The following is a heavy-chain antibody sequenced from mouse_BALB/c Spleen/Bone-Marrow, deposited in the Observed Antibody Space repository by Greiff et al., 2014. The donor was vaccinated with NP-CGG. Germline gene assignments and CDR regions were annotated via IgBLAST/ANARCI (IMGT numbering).Heavy chain of an antibody. CDR1: GFKFKDTH. CDR2: IDPASGDT. CDR3: SGDYGGTAWFAY. V-gene: IGHV14-3*02. Sequence: EVHLVESGAELVKPGASVKLSCTASGFKFKDTHMHWVKQRPEQGLEWIGRIDPASGDTKYDPKFQGKAAITGDTSSNTAYLQLSSLTSEDTAVYYCSGDYGGTAWFAYWGQGTLVTVSA. J-gene: IGHJ3*01. D-gene: IGHD1-1*01.